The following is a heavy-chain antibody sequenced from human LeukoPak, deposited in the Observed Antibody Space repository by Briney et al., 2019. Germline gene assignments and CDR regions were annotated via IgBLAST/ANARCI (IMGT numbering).Heavy chain of an antibody. Sequence: GGSLRLSCAVSGFTFSGSTMHWVCQASGKGLEWVGRIRSNGDSYATAYAASVKGRFTISRDDSNNTAYLQMNSLKTEDTAVYYCTSSGSSTYYFAYWGQGTLVTVSS. V-gene: IGHV3-73*01. CDR3: TSSGSSTYYFAY. CDR1: GFTFSGST. D-gene: IGHD1-26*01. CDR2: IRSNGDSYAT. J-gene: IGHJ4*02.